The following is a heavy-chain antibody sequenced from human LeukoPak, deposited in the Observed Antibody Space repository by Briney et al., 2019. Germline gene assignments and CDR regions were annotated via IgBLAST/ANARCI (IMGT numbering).Heavy chain of an antibody. CDR3: AFGVVATPDAFDI. V-gene: IGHV4-30-4*08. CDR1: GGSISSGDYY. Sequence: SQTLSLTCTVPGGSISSGDYYWSWIRQPPGKGLEWIGYIYYSGSTYYNPSLKSRVTISVDTSKNQFSLKLSSVTAADTAVYYCAFGVVATPDAFDIWGQGTMVTVSS. D-gene: IGHD5-12*01. J-gene: IGHJ3*02. CDR2: IYYSGST.